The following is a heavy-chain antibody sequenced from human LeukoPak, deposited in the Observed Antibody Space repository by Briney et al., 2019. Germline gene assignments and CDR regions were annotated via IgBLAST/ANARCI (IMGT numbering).Heavy chain of an antibody. J-gene: IGHJ6*02. D-gene: IGHD2-2*01. V-gene: IGHV4-34*01. Sequence: SETLSLTCAVYGGSFSGYYWSWIRQPPGKGLEWIGEINQSGSTNYNPSLKSRVTISVDTSKNQFSLKLSSVTAADTAVYYCARLSAEDCSSTSCYPGNYYYYYGMDVWGQGTTVTVSS. CDR2: INQSGST. CDR1: GGSFSGYY. CDR3: ARLSAEDCSSTSCYPGNYYYYYGMDV.